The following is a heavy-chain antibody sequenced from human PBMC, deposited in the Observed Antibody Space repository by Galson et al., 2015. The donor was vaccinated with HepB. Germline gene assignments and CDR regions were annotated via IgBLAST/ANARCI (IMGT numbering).Heavy chain of an antibody. CDR2: IFPLLRTV. J-gene: IGHJ4*02. D-gene: IGHD3-16*01. CDR1: GGTFSSYG. V-gene: IGHV1-69*11. Sequence: SVKVSCKASGGTFSSYGVNWVREAPGQGLDWMGRIFPLLRTVKYAQKFQGRVTITADDSTAYMDLNNLTSEDTAVYFCARDTNTIWGPALDSWGQGSLVTVSS. CDR3: ARDTNTIWGPALDS.